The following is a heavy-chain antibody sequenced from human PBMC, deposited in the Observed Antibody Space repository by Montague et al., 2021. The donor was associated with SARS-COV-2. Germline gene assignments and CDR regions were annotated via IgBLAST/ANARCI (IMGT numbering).Heavy chain of an antibody. J-gene: IGHJ4*02. V-gene: IGHV3-23*03. D-gene: IGHD3-22*01. CDR2: INSGYSTI. CDR3: AILALRTNTYYYDSSGYYYPLDD. Sequence: SLRLSCAASGFTFNNYDMSWVRQAPGKGLEWVSDINSGYSTIYYADSVKGRFTISRDNSKNTLYLQLNSLRAEDTAVYYCAILALRTNTYYYDSSGYYYPLDDWGQGTLVAVST. CDR1: GFTFNNYD.